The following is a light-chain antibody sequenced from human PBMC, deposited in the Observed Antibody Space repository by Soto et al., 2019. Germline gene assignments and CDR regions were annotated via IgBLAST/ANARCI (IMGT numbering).Light chain of an antibody. CDR2: SAS. Sequence: DIQMTQSPSSVSASVGDRVTITCRASQDISSWLAWYQQIPGKAPKLLINSASSLQSGVPSTFSGSRSGTDSTLTISSLQPEDFATYYCQQTHSFPLTFGGGTKVEIK. V-gene: IGKV1-12*01. J-gene: IGKJ4*01. CDR3: QQTHSFPLT. CDR1: QDISSW.